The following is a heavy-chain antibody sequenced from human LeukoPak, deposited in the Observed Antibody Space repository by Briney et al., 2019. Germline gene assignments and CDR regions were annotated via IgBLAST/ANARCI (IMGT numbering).Heavy chain of an antibody. D-gene: IGHD3-22*01. CDR2: ISSGTTYI. CDR1: GFTFSSYT. Sequence: GGSLRLSCAASGFTFSSYTMNWVRQAPGKGLEWVSSISSGTTYIYYADSVKGRFTISRDSAKNSLYLQMNSLRAEYTAVYYCASRYDSSDYSTRYFDYWGQGTLVTVSS. V-gene: IGHV3-21*01. CDR3: ASRYDSSDYSTRYFDY. J-gene: IGHJ4*02.